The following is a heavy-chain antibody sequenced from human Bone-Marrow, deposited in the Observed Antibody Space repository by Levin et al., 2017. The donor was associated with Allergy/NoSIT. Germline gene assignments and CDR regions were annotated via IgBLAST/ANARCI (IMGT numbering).Heavy chain of an antibody. CDR2: ISSASSYI. CDR3: AKDFQSNWFFDF. CDR1: GFIFSTYS. D-gene: IGHD7-27*01. J-gene: IGHJ4*02. V-gene: IGHV3-21*04. Sequence: GGSLRLSCAASGFIFSTYSLHWVRQSPGKGLEWVSSISSASSYIYYADAVKGRFTISRDNARNSLSLQMNSLTADDTAVYYCAKDFQSNWFFDFWGQGTLVTVSS.